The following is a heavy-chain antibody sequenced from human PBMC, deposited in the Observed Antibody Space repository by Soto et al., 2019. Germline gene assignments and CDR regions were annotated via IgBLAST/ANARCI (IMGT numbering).Heavy chain of an antibody. D-gene: IGHD3-22*01. CDR3: ARSSYDSTGFAVDP. Sequence: QMQLQASGPGLVKPSETLSLTCTVTGASVSHGYWSWIRKPPGKGLEWIGFMYVGGGFKYNPSLTRRATISVETSKNPFSMKVTSVTASDTAVYYCARSSYDSTGFAVDPWGQGTLVTVSS. CDR2: MYVGGGF. CDR1: GASVSHGY. V-gene: IGHV4-59*02. J-gene: IGHJ5*02.